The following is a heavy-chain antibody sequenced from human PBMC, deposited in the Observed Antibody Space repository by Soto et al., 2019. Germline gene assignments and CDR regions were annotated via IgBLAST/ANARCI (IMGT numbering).Heavy chain of an antibody. V-gene: IGHV1-18*01. CDR2: ISPYDGYT. CDR3: ARGGYYDSSGASNYYFYGMNV. Sequence: QVQLVQSGAEVKKPGASVKVSCKASGYTFASYGINWVRQAPGQGLEWLGWISPYDGYTHYAQILQGRVSMTTDTSQKTAYMELRSLRSDDTAMYYCARGGYYDSSGASNYYFYGMNVWGQGTTVTVSS. D-gene: IGHD3-22*01. J-gene: IGHJ6*02. CDR1: GYTFASYG.